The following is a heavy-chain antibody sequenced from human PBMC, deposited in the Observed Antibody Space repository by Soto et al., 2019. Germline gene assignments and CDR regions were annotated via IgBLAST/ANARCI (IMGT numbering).Heavy chain of an antibody. J-gene: IGHJ6*02. D-gene: IGHD2-21*02. V-gene: IGHV3-33*03. Sequence: TGGSLRLSCAASGFTFSSYGMHWVRQAPGKGLEWVSVISNDGSNKNYADSVKGRFTISRDNAKNTLYLQMNSLRAEDTAVYYCVRRVTDYGMDVWGQGTTVTVSS. CDR1: GFTFSSYG. CDR3: VRRVTDYGMDV. CDR2: ISNDGSNK.